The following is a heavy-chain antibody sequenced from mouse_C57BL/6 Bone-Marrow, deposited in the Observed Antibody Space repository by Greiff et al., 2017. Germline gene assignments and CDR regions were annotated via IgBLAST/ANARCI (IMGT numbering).Heavy chain of an antibody. CDR3: ARIDYYGSSYAMDY. Sequence: QVQLQQSGAELVRPGASVKLSCKASGYTFTDYYINWVKQRPGQGLEWIARIYPGSGNTYYNEKFKGKATLTVEKSSSTAYMQLSSLTSEDSAVYFCARIDYYGSSYAMDYWGQGTSVTVSS. D-gene: IGHD1-1*01. J-gene: IGHJ4*01. CDR2: IYPGSGNT. CDR1: GYTFTDYY. V-gene: IGHV1-76*01.